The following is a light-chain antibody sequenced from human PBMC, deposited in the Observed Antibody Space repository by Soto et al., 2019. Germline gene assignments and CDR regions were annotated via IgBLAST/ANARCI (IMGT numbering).Light chain of an antibody. J-gene: IGLJ2*01. V-gene: IGLV2-14*01. CDR3: SSYTSSSTLG. Sequence: QSALTQPASVSGSHGQSITISCTGPSSDVGDFDCVSWYQQHPGKAPKLMIYEVSDRPSWVSNRFSGSKSGDTASLTISGLQAEDEADYYCSSYTSSSTLGFGGGTKLTVL. CDR1: SSDVGDFDC. CDR2: EVS.